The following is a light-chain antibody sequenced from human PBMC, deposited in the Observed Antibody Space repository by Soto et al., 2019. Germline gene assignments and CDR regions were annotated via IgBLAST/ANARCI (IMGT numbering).Light chain of an antibody. CDR3: QQRSNWMIT. Sequence: EIVLTQSPATLSLPPGERATLSCRASQRVTSYLNWYQQQPGQAPRLLIHDTSNRATGIPARFSGSGSGTDFTLTISSLEPEDFAVYYCQQRSNWMITFGQGTRLDIK. V-gene: IGKV3-11*01. CDR1: QRVTSY. CDR2: DTS. J-gene: IGKJ5*01.